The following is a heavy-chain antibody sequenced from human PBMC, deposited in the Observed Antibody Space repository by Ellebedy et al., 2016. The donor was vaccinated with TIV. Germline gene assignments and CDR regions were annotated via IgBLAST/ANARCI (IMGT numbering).Heavy chain of an antibody. D-gene: IGHD3-10*01. J-gene: IGHJ3*02. CDR3: ARDRRPIIEAFDI. CDR2: IAYSGNT. Sequence: MPSETLSLTCTVSGGSISSTGYYWGWIRQPPGKGLEWIGSIAYSGNTYYNPSLKSRVTISVDTSKNQFSLNLSSVTAADTAVYYCARDRRPIIEAFDIWGQGTMVTVSS. CDR1: GGSISSTGYY. V-gene: IGHV4-39*07.